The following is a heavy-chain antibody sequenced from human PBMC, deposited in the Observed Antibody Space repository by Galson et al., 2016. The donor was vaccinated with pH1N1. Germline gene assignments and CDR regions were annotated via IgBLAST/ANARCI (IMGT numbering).Heavy chain of an antibody. Sequence: SLRLSCAASGFSFHDYTMHWVRQSPGKGLEWVSLVNWDGTSTYYADYVRGRFTVSRDNSKNSLYLQMNSLRSEDTALYYLAKEIQRGSYGMDVWGRGTTVTVSS. J-gene: IGHJ6*02. V-gene: IGHV3-43*01. CDR2: VNWDGTST. D-gene: IGHD3-16*01. CDR1: GFSFHDYT. CDR3: AKEIQRGSYGMDV.